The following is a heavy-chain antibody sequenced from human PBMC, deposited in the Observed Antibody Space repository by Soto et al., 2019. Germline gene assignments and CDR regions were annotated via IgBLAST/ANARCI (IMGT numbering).Heavy chain of an antibody. CDR1: GFTFSSYA. J-gene: IGHJ4*02. CDR3: AKAAIFGVASHFDY. CDR2: ISGSGAST. D-gene: IGHD3-3*01. Sequence: DVQLLESGGGLVQPGGSLRLSCAASGFTFSSYAMSWVRQAPGKGLEWVSAISGSGASTYYADSVKGRFTISRDHSKNTLYLQMTSLRVEDTAVYYCAKAAIFGVASHFDYWGQGTLVTVSS. V-gene: IGHV3-23*01.